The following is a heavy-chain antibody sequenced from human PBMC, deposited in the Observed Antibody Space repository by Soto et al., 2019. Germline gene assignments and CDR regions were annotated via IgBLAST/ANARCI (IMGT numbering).Heavy chain of an antibody. CDR2: ISSSSSYI. Sequence: GGSLRLSCAASGFTFGSYTMNWVRQSPGKGLEWVSSISSSSSYIYYADSVKGRFTISRDNAKNSLYLQMSSLRAEDTAVYYCARDQGYDYVWGSYRYDAFDIWGQGTMVTVSS. J-gene: IGHJ3*02. V-gene: IGHV3-21*01. CDR1: GFTFGSYT. CDR3: ARDQGYDYVWGSYRYDAFDI. D-gene: IGHD3-16*02.